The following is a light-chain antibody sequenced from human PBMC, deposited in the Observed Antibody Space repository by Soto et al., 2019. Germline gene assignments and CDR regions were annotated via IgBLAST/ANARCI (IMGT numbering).Light chain of an antibody. V-gene: IGKV3-20*01. CDR3: QQYNNWPPIT. CDR1: QSVSSSY. CDR2: GAS. Sequence: EIVLTQSPGTLSLSPGERATLSCRASQSVSSSYLAWYQQKPGQAPRLLIYGASNRATGIPDRFSGSGSGTDFTLTISRLEPEDVATYYCQQYNNWPPITFGQGTRLEIK. J-gene: IGKJ5*01.